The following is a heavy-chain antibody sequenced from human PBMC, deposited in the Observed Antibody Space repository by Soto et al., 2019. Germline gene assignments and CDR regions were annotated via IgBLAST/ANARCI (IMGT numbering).Heavy chain of an antibody. J-gene: IGHJ5*02. CDR3: ARVQYPNYCSGGSCYGWFDP. CDR2: INAGNGNT. D-gene: IGHD2-15*01. V-gene: IGHV1-3*01. Sequence: CASVKVSCKASGYTFTSYAMHWVRQAPGQRLEWMGWINAGNGNTKYSQKFQGRVTITRDTSASTAYMELSSLRSEDTAVYYCARVQYPNYCSGGSCYGWFDPWGQGTLVTVSS. CDR1: GYTFTSYA.